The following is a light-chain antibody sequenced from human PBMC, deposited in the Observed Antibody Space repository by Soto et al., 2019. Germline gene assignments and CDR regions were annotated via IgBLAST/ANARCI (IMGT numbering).Light chain of an antibody. CDR2: GAS. Sequence: EIVMTQSPATLSVSPGERATLYCRASQSVSSNLAWYQQKPGQAPRLLIYGASTRATGVPARFGGSGSGTEFTLTISSLQSEDFALYYCQQRSNRITFGQGTRLEIK. V-gene: IGKV3-15*01. CDR1: QSVSSN. J-gene: IGKJ5*01. CDR3: QQRSNRIT.